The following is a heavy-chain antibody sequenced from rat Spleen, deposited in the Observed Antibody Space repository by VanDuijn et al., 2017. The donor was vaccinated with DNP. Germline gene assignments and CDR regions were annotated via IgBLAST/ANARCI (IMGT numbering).Heavy chain of an antibody. CDR1: GYSITSNY. V-gene: IGHV3-1*01. D-gene: IGHD1-11*01. J-gene: IGHJ2*01. Sequence: EVQLQESGPGLVKPSQSLSLTCSVTGYSITSNYWGWIRKFPGNKMEWMGYISYSGSTSYNPSLKSRISITRDTSKNQFFLRLNSVMTEDTAIYYCAKGPNYGGDSDYFDYWGQGVMVTVSS. CDR3: AKGPNYGGDSDYFDY. CDR2: ISYSGST.